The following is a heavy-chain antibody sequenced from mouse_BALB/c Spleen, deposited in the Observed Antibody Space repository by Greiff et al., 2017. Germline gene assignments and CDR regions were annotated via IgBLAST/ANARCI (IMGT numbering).Heavy chain of an antibody. CDR1: GFTFSSYG. CDR2: IRSGGSYT. Sequence: DVMLVESGGGLVKPGGSLKLSCAASGFTFSSYGMSWVRQTPDKRLEWVATIRSGGSYTYYPDSVKGRFTISRDNAKNTLYLQMSSLKSEDTAMYYCARGFDYWGQGTTLTVSS. CDR3: ARGFDY. V-gene: IGHV5-6*03. J-gene: IGHJ2*01.